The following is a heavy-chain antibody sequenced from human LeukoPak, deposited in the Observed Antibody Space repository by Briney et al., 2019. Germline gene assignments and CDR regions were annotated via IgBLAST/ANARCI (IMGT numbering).Heavy chain of an antibody. V-gene: IGHV1-2*02. CDR2: INPNSGGT. J-gene: IGHJ6*03. D-gene: IGHD2-2*01. CDR3: ARDSRGLLFYYYYYMDV. Sequence: ASVKVSCKASGYTYTGYYMHWVRQAPGQGLEWMGWINPNSGGTNYAQKFQGRVTMTRDTSISTAYMELSRLRSNDTAVYYCARDSRGLLFYYYYYMDVWGKGTTVTVSS. CDR1: GYTYTGYY.